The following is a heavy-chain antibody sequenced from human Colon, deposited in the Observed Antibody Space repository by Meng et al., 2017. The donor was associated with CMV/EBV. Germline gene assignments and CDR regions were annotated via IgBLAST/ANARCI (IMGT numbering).Heavy chain of an antibody. CDR3: ARMALHWYFDL. D-gene: IGHD5-24*01. J-gene: IGHJ2*01. CDR1: GGSLSGYY. Sequence: VHVQQVGAGLLTTSDPLSLTGGVSGGSLSGYYWTWIRQSPGKGLEWIGEINQSGSTNYNPSLKSRVTISIDTSNNQFSLRLTSVTAADTAVYYCARMALHWYFDLWGRGTLVTVSS. V-gene: IGHV4-34*01. CDR2: INQSGST.